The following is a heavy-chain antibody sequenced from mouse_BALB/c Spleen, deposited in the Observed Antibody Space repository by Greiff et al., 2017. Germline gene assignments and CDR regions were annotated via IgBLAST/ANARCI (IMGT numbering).Heavy chain of an antibody. CDR3: TREDYGNAMDY. D-gene: IGHD2-1*01. Sequence: EVMLVESGGGLVKPGGSLKLSCAASGFTFSSYTMSWVRQTPEKRLEWVATISSGGSYTYYPDSVKGRFTISRDNAKNTLYLQMSSLKSEDTAMYYCTREDYGNAMDYWGQGTSVTVSS. J-gene: IGHJ4*01. V-gene: IGHV5-6-4*01. CDR2: ISSGGSYT. CDR1: GFTFSSYT.